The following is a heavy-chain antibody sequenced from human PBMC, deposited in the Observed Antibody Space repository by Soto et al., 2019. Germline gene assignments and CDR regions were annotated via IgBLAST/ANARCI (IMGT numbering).Heavy chain of an antibody. J-gene: IGHJ4*02. Sequence: QVQLVQSGAEVKKPGSSVKVSCKASGGTFSSYTISWVRQAPGQGLEWMGRIIPILGIANYAQKFQGRVTITADKSTSTASMELSSLRAEDTAVYYCARASSTRSDSSGYQDDYWGQGTLVTVSS. CDR2: IIPILGIA. D-gene: IGHD3-22*01. CDR1: GGTFSSYT. CDR3: ARASSTRSDSSGYQDDY. V-gene: IGHV1-69*02.